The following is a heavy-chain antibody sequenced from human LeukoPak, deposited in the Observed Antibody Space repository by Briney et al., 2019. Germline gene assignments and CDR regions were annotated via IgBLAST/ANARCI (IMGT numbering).Heavy chain of an antibody. V-gene: IGHV3-15*01. J-gene: IGHJ4*02. D-gene: IGHD6-13*01. Sequence: PGGSLRLSCADPGFSFILARVSSVCQAPGKGLEWVGRVKSKTDGGTTDYAAPVKGRFTISRDDSKNTLFSEMNSHKSQDTAVYFWTKRREESSNRPQAYYFDYWGQGTLVTVSS. CDR3: TKRREESSNRPQAYYFDY. CDR1: GFSFILAR. CDR2: VKSKTDGGTT.